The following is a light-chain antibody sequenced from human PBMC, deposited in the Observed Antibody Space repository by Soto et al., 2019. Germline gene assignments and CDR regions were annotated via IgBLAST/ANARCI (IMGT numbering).Light chain of an antibody. J-gene: IGKJ1*01. V-gene: IGKV3-15*01. CDR3: QQDSKWPLT. CDR2: GAS. Sequence: EIVMTQSPATLSVSPGERASLSCRASQSVSNSLAWHQQKPCQGPRLLIYGASTRATGIPARFSGSGSGTDFTLTISSLQSEDFAVDYCQQDSKWPLTLGQGTKVEI. CDR1: QSVSNS.